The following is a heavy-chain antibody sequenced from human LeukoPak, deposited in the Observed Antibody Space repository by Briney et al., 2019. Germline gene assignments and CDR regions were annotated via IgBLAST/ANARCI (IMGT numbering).Heavy chain of an antibody. J-gene: IGHJ4*02. Sequence: PGGSLRLSCAASGFTVSSNCMSWARQAPGKGLEWVGRIKSKTDGGTTDYAAPVKGRFTISRDDSKNTLYLQMNSLKTEDTAVYYCTTDMGIADYWGQGTLVTVSS. CDR1: GFTVSSNC. D-gene: IGHD6-13*01. V-gene: IGHV3-15*01. CDR3: TTDMGIADY. CDR2: IKSKTDGGTT.